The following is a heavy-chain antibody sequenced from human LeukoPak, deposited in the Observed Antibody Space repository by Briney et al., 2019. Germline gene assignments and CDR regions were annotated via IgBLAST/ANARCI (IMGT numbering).Heavy chain of an antibody. J-gene: IGHJ2*01. V-gene: IGHV4-39*01. CDR3: ARGVTMIVVVIHDWYFDL. Sequence: SETLSLTCTVSGGSISSSSYYWGWIRQPPGKGLEWIGSIYYTRSTYYNPSLRSRVTISVDTSKNQFSLKLTSVTAADTAVYYCARGVTMIVVVIHDWYFDLWGRGTLVTVSS. CDR2: IYYTRST. D-gene: IGHD3-22*01. CDR1: GGSISSSSYY.